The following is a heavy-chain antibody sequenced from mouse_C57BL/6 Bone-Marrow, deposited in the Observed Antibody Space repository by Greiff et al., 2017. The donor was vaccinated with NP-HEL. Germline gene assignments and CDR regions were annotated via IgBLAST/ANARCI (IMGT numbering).Heavy chain of an antibody. J-gene: IGHJ2*01. CDR2: IWWDDDK. Sequence: QVTLKVSGPGILQPSQTLSLTCSFSGFSLSTFGMGVGWIRQPSGKGLEWLAHIWWDDDKYYNPALKSRLTISKDPSKNQVFLNVDNVDTADTDTYECARVTTVPCDYWGQGTTLTVSS. V-gene: IGHV8-8*01. CDR1: GFSLSTFGMG. CDR3: ARVTTVPCDY. D-gene: IGHD1-1*01.